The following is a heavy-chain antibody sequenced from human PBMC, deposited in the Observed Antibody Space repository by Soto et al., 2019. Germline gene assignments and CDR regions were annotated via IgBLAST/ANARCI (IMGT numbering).Heavy chain of an antibody. J-gene: IGHJ4*02. Sequence: QVQLQESGPGLVKPSQTLSLTCTVSGGSISSGAYYWSWIRQHPGKGLEWIGYIYYSGNTYYNPSLKRRVTISVDTSKNQFSLKLSSVTAADTAVDYCARVGLRLGDYFDYWGQGTLVSVSS. V-gene: IGHV4-31*03. CDR1: GGSISSGAYY. D-gene: IGHD3-16*01. CDR3: ARVGLRLGDYFDY. CDR2: IYYSGNT.